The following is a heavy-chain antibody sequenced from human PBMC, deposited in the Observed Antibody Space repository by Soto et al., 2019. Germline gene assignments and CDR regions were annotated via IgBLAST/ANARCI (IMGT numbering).Heavy chain of an antibody. D-gene: IGHD3-22*01. CDR3: ATDSSGYYPPPNWFDP. V-gene: IGHV4-38-2*02. Sequence: PSETLSLTCAVSGYSISSGYYWGWIRQPPGKGLEWIGSIYHSGSTYYNPSLKSRVAISVDTSKNQFSLKLSSVTAADTAVYYCATDSSGYYPPPNWFDPWGQGNMVTV. CDR2: IYHSGST. J-gene: IGHJ5*02. CDR1: GYSISSGYY.